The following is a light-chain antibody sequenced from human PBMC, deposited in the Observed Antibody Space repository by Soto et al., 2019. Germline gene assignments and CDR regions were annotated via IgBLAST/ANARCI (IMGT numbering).Light chain of an antibody. Sequence: DIRMTQSPSSLSASVGDRVTITCRASQSISSYLNWYQQKPGKAPKLLIYAASSLQSGVPSRFSGSGSGTDFTLTISSLQPEDFATYYCQQSSGTFGQGTKVDIK. CDR1: QSISSY. J-gene: IGKJ1*01. CDR3: QQSSGT. CDR2: AAS. V-gene: IGKV1-39*01.